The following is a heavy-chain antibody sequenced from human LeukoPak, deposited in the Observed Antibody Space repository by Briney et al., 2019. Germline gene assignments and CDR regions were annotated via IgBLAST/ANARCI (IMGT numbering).Heavy chain of an antibody. CDR3: ARDCSGGSCQGVWFDP. J-gene: IGHJ5*02. D-gene: IGHD2-15*01. V-gene: IGHV4-4*07. CDR2: IYTSGST. Sequence: SETLSLTCTVSGGSISSYYWSWIRQPAGKGLEWIGRIYTSGSTNYNPSLKSRVTMSVDTSKNQFSLKLSSVTAADTAVYYCARDCSGGSCQGVWFDPWGQGTLVTVSS. CDR1: GGSISSYY.